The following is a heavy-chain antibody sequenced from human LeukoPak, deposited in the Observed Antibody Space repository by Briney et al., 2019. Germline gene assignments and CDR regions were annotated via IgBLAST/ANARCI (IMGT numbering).Heavy chain of an antibody. CDR1: GFTFSSYG. CDR3: ARGGSFNSFDY. V-gene: IGHV3-30*02. J-gene: IGHJ4*02. D-gene: IGHD1-26*01. CDR2: IRYDGSNK. Sequence: GGSLRLSCAASGFTFSSYGMHWVRQAPGKGLEWVSFIRYDGSNKYYADSLKGRFTISRDNAKNSLYLQMNSLRAEDTAVYYCARGGSFNSFDYWGQGTLVTVSS.